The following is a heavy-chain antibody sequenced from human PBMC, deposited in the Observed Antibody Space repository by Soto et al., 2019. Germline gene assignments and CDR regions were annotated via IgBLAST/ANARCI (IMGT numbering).Heavy chain of an antibody. CDR1: GFTFSDHY. J-gene: IGHJ2*01. CDR2: SRNKPNSYTT. D-gene: IGHD6-19*01. CDR3: ARRVAVAGWYFDL. V-gene: IGHV3-72*01. Sequence: EVQLVESGGGLVQPGGSLRLYCAASGFTFSDHYMDWFRQAPGTGLEWVGRSRNKPNSYTTEYAASVKGRFTISREDSKHSLYLQMNSLKTEDTAVYYCARRVAVAGWYFDLWGRAPWSLSPQ.